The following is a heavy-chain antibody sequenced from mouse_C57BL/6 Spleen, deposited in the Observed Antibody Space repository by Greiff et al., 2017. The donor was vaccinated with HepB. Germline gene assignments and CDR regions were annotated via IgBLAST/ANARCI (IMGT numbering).Heavy chain of an antibody. CDR1: GYSITSGYY. J-gene: IGHJ3*01. D-gene: IGHD4-1*01. CDR2: ISYDGSN. V-gene: IGHV3-6*01. Sequence: VQLQQSGPGLVKPSQSLSLTCSVTGYSITSGYYWNWIRQFPGNKLEWMGYISYDGSNNYNPSLKNRISITRDTSKNQFFLKLNSVTTEDTATYYCARDQLTGTGFAYWGQGTLVTVSA. CDR3: ARDQLTGTGFAY.